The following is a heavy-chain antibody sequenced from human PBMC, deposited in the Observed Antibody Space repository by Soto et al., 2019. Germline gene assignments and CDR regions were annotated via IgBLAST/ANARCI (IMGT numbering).Heavy chain of an antibody. J-gene: IGHJ3*02. CDR3: ARDTLAARDFDI. V-gene: IGHV4-31*03. CDR1: GGSISSGGYY. D-gene: IGHD6-13*01. CDR2: IYYSGST. Sequence: SETVSLTCTVYGGSISSGGYYWSWIRQHPGKGLEWIGYIYYSGSTYYNPSLKSRVAISVDTSKNQFSLKLSSVTAADTAVFYCARDTLAARDFDIWGQGTMGTVSS.